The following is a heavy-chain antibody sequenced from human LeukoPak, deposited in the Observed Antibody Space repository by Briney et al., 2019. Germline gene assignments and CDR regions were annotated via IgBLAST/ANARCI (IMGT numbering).Heavy chain of an antibody. J-gene: IGHJ4*02. CDR1: GFTFNTYN. V-gene: IGHV3-21*01. CDR3: ARTESFDC. CDR2: ISSASRFI. Sequence: KTGGSLRLSCAASGFTFNTYNMNWVREAPGKGLEWVSSISSASRFIYCADSVKGRFTISRENAKNSLYLQMDSLRAEDTAVYYCARTESFDCWGQGTLVTVSS.